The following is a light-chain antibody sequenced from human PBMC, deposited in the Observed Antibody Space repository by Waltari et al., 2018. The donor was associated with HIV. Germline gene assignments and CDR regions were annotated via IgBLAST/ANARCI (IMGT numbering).Light chain of an antibody. J-gene: IGKJ5*01. CDR2: LGS. V-gene: IGKV2-28*01. CDR1: QSLLHSNGYNY. CDR3: MQALQTPIT. Sequence: IVMTQSPLSLPVTPGEPASISRRSSQSLLHSNGYNYLDWYLQKPGQSPQVLMYLGSSRASGVPDRFSGSGSGTDFTLKISRVEAEDVGLYYCMQALQTPITFGQGTRLEIK.